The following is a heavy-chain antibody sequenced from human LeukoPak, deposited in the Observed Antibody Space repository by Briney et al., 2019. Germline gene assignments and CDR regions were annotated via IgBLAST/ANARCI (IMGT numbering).Heavy chain of an antibody. CDR2: IYTSGST. D-gene: IGHD3-3*01. CDR3: ARDDFGVVNDYYYYYMDV. Sequence: PSETLSLTCTVSGGSISSYYWSWIRQPAGKGLEWIGRIYTSGSTNCNPSLKSRVTMSVDTSKNQFSLKLSSVTAADTAVYYCARDDFGVVNDYYYYYMDVWGKGTTVTVSS. V-gene: IGHV4-4*07. CDR1: GGSISSYY. J-gene: IGHJ6*03.